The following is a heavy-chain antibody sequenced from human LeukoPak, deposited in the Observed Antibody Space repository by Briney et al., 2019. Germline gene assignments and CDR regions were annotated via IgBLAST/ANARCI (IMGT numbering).Heavy chain of an antibody. D-gene: IGHD3-9*01. J-gene: IGHJ2*01. Sequence: GGSLTLSCAASGFTFSSYWMSWVRQAPGKELEWVANIKQDGSEKYYVDSVKGRFTISRDNAKNSLYLQMHSLRAEDTAVYYCARVLRYSDWYFDLWGRGTLVTVSS. CDR1: GFTFSSYW. CDR2: IKQDGSEK. CDR3: ARVLRYSDWYFDL. V-gene: IGHV3-7*01.